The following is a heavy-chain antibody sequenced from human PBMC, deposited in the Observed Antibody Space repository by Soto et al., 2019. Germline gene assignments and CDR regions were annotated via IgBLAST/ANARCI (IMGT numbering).Heavy chain of an antibody. CDR2: INHSGST. J-gene: IGHJ4*02. D-gene: IGHD5-12*01. CDR3: ARYIARPRGKTFDY. Sequence: SETLSLTCAVYGGSFSGYYWSWIRQPPGKGLEWIGEINHSGSTNYNPSLKSRVTISVGTSKNQFSLKLSSVTAADTAVYYCARYIARPRGKTFDYWGQGTLVTVSS. CDR1: GGSFSGYY. V-gene: IGHV4-34*01.